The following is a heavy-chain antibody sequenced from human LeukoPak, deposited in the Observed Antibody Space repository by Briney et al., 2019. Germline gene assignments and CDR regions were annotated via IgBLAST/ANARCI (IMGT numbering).Heavy chain of an antibody. CDR1: GFTFSSYG. V-gene: IGHV3-30*02. CDR2: IRYDGSNK. CDR3: RYYGSGSYYTLDY. D-gene: IGHD3-10*01. J-gene: IGHJ4*02. Sequence: GGSLRLSCAASGFTFSSYGMHWVRQAPGKGLEWVAFIRYDGSNKYYADSVKGRFTISRDNSKNTLYLQMNSLRAKDTAVYYCRYYGSGSYYTLDYWGQGTLVTVSS.